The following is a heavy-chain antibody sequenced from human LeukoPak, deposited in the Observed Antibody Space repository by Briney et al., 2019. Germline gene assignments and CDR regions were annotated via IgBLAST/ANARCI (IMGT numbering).Heavy chain of an antibody. V-gene: IGHV4-4*07. D-gene: IGHD3-16*02. CDR3: ARTDRTVYDYVWGSYRSPPYNWFDP. J-gene: IGHJ5*02. CDR1: GGSISNYD. CDR2: IYTSGST. Sequence: SETLSLTCTVSGGSISNYDWSWIRQPAGKGLEWIGRIYTSGSTNYNPSLKSRVTISVDTSKNQFSLKLSSVTAADTAVYYCARTDRTVYDYVWGSYRSPPYNWFDPWGQGTLVTVSS.